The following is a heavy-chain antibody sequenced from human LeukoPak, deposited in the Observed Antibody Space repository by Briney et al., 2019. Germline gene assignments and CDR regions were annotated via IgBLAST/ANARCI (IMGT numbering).Heavy chain of an antibody. CDR3: VREKAWRYFDF. CDR1: GYTFTTYF. CDR2: INTNNGRT. V-gene: IGHV1-46*01. Sequence: GASLRVSCKTSGYTFTTYFIHWLRQTPGQGLEWMGMINTNNGRTNQPQTFRGSVTLTRDVSASTVYMEMSSLRSDDTAIYYCVREKAWRYFDFWGQGTLVTVSS. J-gene: IGHJ4*02. D-gene: IGHD5-12*01.